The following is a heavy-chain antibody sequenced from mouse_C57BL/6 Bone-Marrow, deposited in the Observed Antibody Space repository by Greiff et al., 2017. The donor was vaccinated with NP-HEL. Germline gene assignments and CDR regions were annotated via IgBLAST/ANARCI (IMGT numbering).Heavy chain of an antibody. CDR3: ARYYGSSYYFDY. Sequence: VQLQQSGAELVKPGASVKISCTASGYAFSSYWMNWVKQRPGKGLEWIGQIYPGDGDTNYNGKFKGKASLTADKSSSTVYMQLSSLTSEDSAVYFCARYYGSSYYFDYWGQGTTLTVSS. CDR1: GYAFSSYW. J-gene: IGHJ2*01. V-gene: IGHV1-80*01. D-gene: IGHD1-1*01. CDR2: IYPGDGDT.